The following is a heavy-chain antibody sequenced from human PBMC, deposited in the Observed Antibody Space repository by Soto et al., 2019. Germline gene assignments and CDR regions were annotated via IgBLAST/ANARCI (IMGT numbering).Heavy chain of an antibody. CDR2: IIPIFGTA. CDR3: ARGWGYDSNDYYYAY. V-gene: IGHV1-69*01. CDR1: GGTFSRHA. Sequence: QVQLVQSGAEVRKPGSSVKVSCKASGGTFSRHAISWVRQAPGQGLEWMGGIIPIFGTANHAQKFQGRVTIIGDESRSTVYVELSSLRSEDTAMYYCARGWGYDSNDYYYAYWGQGTLVIVSS. D-gene: IGHD3-22*01. J-gene: IGHJ4*02.